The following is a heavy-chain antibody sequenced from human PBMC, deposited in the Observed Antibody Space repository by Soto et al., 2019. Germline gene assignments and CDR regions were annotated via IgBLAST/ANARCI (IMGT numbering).Heavy chain of an antibody. Sequence: SLTCTVSGGSVSSGSYYWSWIRQPPGKGLEWIGYIYHSGSTYYNPSLKSRVTISVDRSKNQFSLKLSSVTAADTAVYYCAREAVAGIGNWFDPWGQGTLVTVSS. V-gene: IGHV4-30-2*01. CDR3: AREAVAGIGNWFDP. J-gene: IGHJ5*02. CDR2: IYHSGST. CDR1: GGSVSSGSYY. D-gene: IGHD6-19*01.